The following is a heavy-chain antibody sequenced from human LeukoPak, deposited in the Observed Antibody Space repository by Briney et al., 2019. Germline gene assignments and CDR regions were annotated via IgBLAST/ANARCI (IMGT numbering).Heavy chain of an antibody. CDR2: ISSSGTTK. CDR1: GFTFSDFY. D-gene: IGHD3-3*01. J-gene: IGHJ4*02. V-gene: IGHV3-11*04. Sequence: GGSQRLSCVASGFTFSDFYMSWIRQAPGKGLEWVSYISSSGTTKYYADSVKGRFTISRDNSKNTLYLQMNSLRAEDTAVYYCAKDTTIFGVVIYYFDYWGQGTLVTVSS. CDR3: AKDTTIFGVVIYYFDY.